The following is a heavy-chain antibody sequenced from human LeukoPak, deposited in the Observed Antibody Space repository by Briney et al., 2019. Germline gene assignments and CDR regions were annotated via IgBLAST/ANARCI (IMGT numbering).Heavy chain of an antibody. CDR1: GYTFTSYD. V-gene: IGHV1-8*01. Sequence: GASVKVSCKASGYTFTSYDINWVRQATGHGLEWMGWMNPNSGNTGYAQKFQGRVTMTRNTSISTAYMELSSLRSEDTAVYYCSLRNYDFWSGYYTGDYYYGMDVWGQGTTVTVSS. CDR2: MNPNSGNT. J-gene: IGHJ6*02. D-gene: IGHD3-3*01. CDR3: SLRNYDFWSGYYTGDYYYGMDV.